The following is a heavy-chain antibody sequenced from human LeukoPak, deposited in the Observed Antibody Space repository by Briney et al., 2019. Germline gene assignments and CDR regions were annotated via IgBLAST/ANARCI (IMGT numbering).Heavy chain of an antibody. V-gene: IGHV4-34*01. CDR1: GGSFSGYY. CDR3: ARCQRIVGATRLSYFDY. D-gene: IGHD1-26*01. Sequence: SETLSLTCAVYGGSFSGYYWSWVRQPPGKGLEWIGEINHSGSTNYNPSLKSRVTISVDTSKNQFSLKLSSVTAADTAVYYCARCQRIVGATRLSYFDYWGQGTLVTVSS. J-gene: IGHJ4*02. CDR2: INHSGST.